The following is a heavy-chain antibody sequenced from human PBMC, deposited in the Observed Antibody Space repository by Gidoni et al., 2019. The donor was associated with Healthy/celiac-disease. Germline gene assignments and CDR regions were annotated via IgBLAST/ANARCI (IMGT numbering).Heavy chain of an antibody. CDR1: VFPFSSYA. Sequence: EVQLVESGGVLVQPGGSLRLSCSASVFPFSSYAMHWVRQAPGKGLEYGSAISSNGGSTYYAESVKGRFTISRDNSKNTLYLQMSSLRAEDTAVYYCVKDADGDYYPDFDYWGQGTLVTVSS. CDR3: VKDADGDYYPDFDY. V-gene: IGHV3-64D*06. CDR2: ISSNGGST. D-gene: IGHD4-17*01. J-gene: IGHJ4*02.